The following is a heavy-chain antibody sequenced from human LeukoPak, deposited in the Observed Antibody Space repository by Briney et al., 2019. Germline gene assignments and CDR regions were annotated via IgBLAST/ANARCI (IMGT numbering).Heavy chain of an antibody. CDR3: ALVVVPAATHPNDAFDI. CDR2: INPNSGGT. V-gene: IGHV1-2*02. Sequence: ASVKVSCKVSGYTLTELSMHWVRQAPGQGLEWMGWINPNSGGTNYAQKFQGRVTMTRDTSISTAYMELSRLRSDDTAVYYCALVVVPAATHPNDAFDIWGQGTMVTVSS. CDR1: GYTLTELS. J-gene: IGHJ3*02. D-gene: IGHD2-2*01.